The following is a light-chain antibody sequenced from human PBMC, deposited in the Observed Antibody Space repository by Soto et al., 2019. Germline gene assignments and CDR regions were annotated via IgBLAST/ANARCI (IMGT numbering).Light chain of an antibody. CDR1: SSNIGSNY. J-gene: IGLJ1*01. CDR2: RNN. V-gene: IGLV1-47*01. CDR3: AAWDDSLSGYV. Sequence: QSVLTQPPSASGTPGQRVTISCSGSSSNIGSNYAYWYQQLPGTAPKLLIYRNNQRPSGVPDRFSGSKSGTSASLAISGLRSEDEADYYCAAWDDSLSGYVFGTGTKVTVL.